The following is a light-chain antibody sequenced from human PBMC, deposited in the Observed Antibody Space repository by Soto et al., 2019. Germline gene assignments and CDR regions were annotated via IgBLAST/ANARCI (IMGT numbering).Light chain of an antibody. CDR1: QNVNTW. V-gene: IGKV1-5*03. J-gene: IGKJ4*01. CDR2: KAS. Sequence: DVQMTQSPSTLSASVGDRVTITCRASQNVNTWLAWHQQKPGRAPDLLIHKASTLETGVPSRFSGSGSGTEFTLSISSLQPDDFATYYCHQYDSAPLTFGGGTKVEIK. CDR3: HQYDSAPLT.